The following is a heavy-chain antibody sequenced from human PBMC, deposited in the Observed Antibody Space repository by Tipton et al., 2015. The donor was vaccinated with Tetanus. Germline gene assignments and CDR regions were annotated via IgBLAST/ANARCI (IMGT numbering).Heavy chain of an antibody. D-gene: IGHD3-22*01. CDR2: ISPESGGT. V-gene: IGHV1-46*01. J-gene: IGHJ4*02. CDR3: ARYDSSGVTFDY. Sequence: QLVQSGAEVKEPGASVKVSCKASGYTFTTYYMNWVRQAPGQGLEWMGIISPESGGTNYAQKFQGRVTMTVETTTSTVYMDLSRLTSEDTAVYYCARYDSSGVTFDYWSQGTLVTVSS. CDR1: GYTFTTYY.